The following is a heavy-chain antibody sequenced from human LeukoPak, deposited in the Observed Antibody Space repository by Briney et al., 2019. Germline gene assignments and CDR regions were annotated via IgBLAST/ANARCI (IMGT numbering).Heavy chain of an antibody. CDR1: GGSISSGSYY. CDR2: IYTSGST. D-gene: IGHD7-27*01. CDR3: ARGPVGNYFDY. Sequence: SSETLSLTCTVSGGSISSGSYYWSWIRQPAGKGLEWIGRIYTSGSTNYNPSLKSRVTISVDTSKNQFSLKLSSLTAADTAVYYCARGPVGNYFDYWGQGTLVTVSS. J-gene: IGHJ4*02. V-gene: IGHV4-61*02.